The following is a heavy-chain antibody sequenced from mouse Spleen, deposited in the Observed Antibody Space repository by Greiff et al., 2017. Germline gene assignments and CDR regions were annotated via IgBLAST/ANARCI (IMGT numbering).Heavy chain of an antibody. J-gene: IGHJ2*01. CDR3: ARHKEGLLHFDY. V-gene: IGHV1-62-2*01. D-gene: IGHD2-3*01. Sequence: VQGVESGAELVKPGASVKLSCKASGYTFTEYTIHWVKQRSGQGLEWIGWFYPGSGSIKYNEKFKDKATLTADKSSSTVYMELSRLTSEDSAVYFCARHKEGLLHFDYWGQGTTLTVSS. CDR1: GYTFTEYT. CDR2: FYPGSGSI.